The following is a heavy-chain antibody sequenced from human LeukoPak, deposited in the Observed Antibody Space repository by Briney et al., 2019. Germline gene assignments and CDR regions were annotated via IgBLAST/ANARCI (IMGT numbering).Heavy chain of an antibody. V-gene: IGHV4-59*01. Sequence: SETLSLTCTVSGGSISSYYWNWIRQPPGKGLEWIGNIYYSGSTNHNPSLKSRVTISVDTSKNQFSLKLSSVTAADTAVYYCARHIHYGGNSPLIDYWGQGTLVTVSS. CDR2: IYYSGST. D-gene: IGHD4-23*01. CDR3: ARHIHYGGNSPLIDY. CDR1: GGSISSYY. J-gene: IGHJ4*02.